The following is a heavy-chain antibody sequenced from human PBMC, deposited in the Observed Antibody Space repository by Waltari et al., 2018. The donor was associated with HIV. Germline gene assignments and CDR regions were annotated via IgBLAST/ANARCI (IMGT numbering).Heavy chain of an antibody. CDR1: GTSFSGYY. V-gene: IGHV4-34*01. CDR2: VSHSGDT. CDR3: ARGSQHHDH. J-gene: IGHJ5*02. Sequence: QVQLQQWGTGLLKPSGTLSLRFAIYGTSFSGYYWSWIRQSPALGLVWIGEVSHSGDTNYNPSFAGRVSISADISKNQLSLNLTSLTAADTGVYFCARGSQHHDHWGQGTPVTVSS.